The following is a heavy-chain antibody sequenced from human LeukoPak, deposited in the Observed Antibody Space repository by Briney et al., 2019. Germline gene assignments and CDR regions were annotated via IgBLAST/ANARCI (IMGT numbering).Heavy chain of an antibody. CDR2: IYYSGST. V-gene: IGHV4-59*12. CDR3: ARQRGGLWFGAFDY. CDR1: GGSISSYY. Sequence: PSETLSLTCTVSGGSISSYYWSWIRQPPGKGLEWIGYIYYSGSTNYNPSLKSRVTISVDTSKNQFSLKLSSVTAADTAVYYCARQRGGLWFGAFDYWGQGTLVTVSS. D-gene: IGHD3-10*01. J-gene: IGHJ4*02.